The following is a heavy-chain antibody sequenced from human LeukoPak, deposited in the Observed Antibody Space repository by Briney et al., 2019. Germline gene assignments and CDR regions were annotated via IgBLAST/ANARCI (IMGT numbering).Heavy chain of an antibody. CDR2: ISSGGSTI. CDR3: ARDSSGWYH. J-gene: IGHJ5*02. Sequence: GGSLRLSCAVSGFTFSDYYMSWIRQAPGKGLEWVSYISSGGSTISHADSVKGRFTISRDNAENSLYLQMNSLRAEDTAVYYCARDSSGWYHWGQGTLVTVSS. CDR1: GFTFSDYY. V-gene: IGHV3-11*04. D-gene: IGHD6-19*01.